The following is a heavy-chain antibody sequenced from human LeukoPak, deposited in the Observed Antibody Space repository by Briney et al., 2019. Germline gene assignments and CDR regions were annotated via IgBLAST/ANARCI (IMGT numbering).Heavy chain of an antibody. J-gene: IGHJ5*02. CDR2: INHSGSA. D-gene: IGHD2-2*01. CDR1: GGSFSGYY. CDR3: ARGWGYCSSTSCYAKWFDP. Sequence: SETLSLTCAVYGGSFSGYYWSWIRQPPGKGLEWIGEINHSGSANYNPSLKSRVTISVDTSKNQFSLKLSSVTAADTAVYYCARGWGYCSSTSCYAKWFDPWGQGTLVTVSS. V-gene: IGHV4-34*01.